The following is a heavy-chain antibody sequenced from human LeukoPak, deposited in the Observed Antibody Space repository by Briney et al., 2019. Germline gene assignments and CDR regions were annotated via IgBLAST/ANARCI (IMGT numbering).Heavy chain of an antibody. CDR3: ARGIAATSIFYFHY. D-gene: IGHD5-12*01. CDR2: ISAYNGNT. V-gene: IGHV1-18*01. CDR1: GYTFTSYG. Sequence: ASGRVSCKASGYTFTSYGISWVRQAPGQGLEWMGWISAYNGNTNYAQKLQGRVTMTTDTSTSTAYMELRSLRSDDTAVYYCARGIAATSIFYFHYWAQGTLVTVSS. J-gene: IGHJ4*02.